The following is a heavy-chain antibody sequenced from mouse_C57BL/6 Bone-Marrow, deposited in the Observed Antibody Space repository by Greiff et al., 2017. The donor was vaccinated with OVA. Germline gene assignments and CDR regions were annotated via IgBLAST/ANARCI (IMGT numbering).Heavy chain of an antibody. CDR1: GIDFSRYW. J-gene: IGHJ1*03. CDR2: INPDSSTI. D-gene: IGHD2-4*01. CDR3: ARPGWDYDGSYWYFDV. V-gene: IGHV4-1*01. Sequence: EVQLQQSGGGLVQPGGSLKLSCAASGIDFSRYWMSWVRRAPGKGLEWIGEINPDSSTINYAPSLKDKFIISRDNAKNTLYLQMSKVRSEDTALYYCARPGWDYDGSYWYFDVWGTGTTVTVSS.